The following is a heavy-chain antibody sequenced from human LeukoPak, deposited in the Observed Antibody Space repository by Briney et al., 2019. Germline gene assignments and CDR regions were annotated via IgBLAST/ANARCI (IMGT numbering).Heavy chain of an antibody. D-gene: IGHD2-2*01. CDR1: GYTFTSYG. CDR2: ISAYNGNT. V-gene: IGHV1-18*01. Sequence: ASVKVSCKASGYTFTSYGISWVRQAPGQGLEWMGWISAYNGNTNYAQKLQGRVTMTTDTSTSTDYMELRSLRSDDTAVYYCAILRRDCSSTSCYAYFDYWGQGTLVTVSS. CDR3: AILRRDCSSTSCYAYFDY. J-gene: IGHJ4*02.